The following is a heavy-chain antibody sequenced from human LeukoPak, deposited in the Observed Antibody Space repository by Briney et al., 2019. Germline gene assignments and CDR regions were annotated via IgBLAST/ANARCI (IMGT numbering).Heavy chain of an antibody. CDR2: ISSNGGST. J-gene: IGHJ3*02. V-gene: IGHV3-64*01. CDR1: GFTFSSYA. D-gene: IGHD3-3*01. Sequence: PGGSLRLSCAASGFTFSSYAMHWVRQAPGKGLEYVSAISSNGGSTYYANSVKGRFTISRDNSKNTLYLQMGSLRAEDMAVYYCARSQERFLEQKAAFDIWGQGTMVTVSS. CDR3: ARSQERFLEQKAAFDI.